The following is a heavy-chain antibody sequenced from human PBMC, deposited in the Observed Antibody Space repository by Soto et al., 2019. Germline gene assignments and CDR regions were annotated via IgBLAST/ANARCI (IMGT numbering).Heavy chain of an antibody. V-gene: IGHV1-8*01. CDR3: ATIGALGYCSGGSCPPEVYYFDY. D-gene: IGHD2-15*01. CDR2: MNPNSGNT. CDR1: GYTFTSYD. J-gene: IGHJ4*02. Sequence: ASVKVSCKASGYTFTSYDINWVRQATGQGLEWMGWMNPNSGNTGYAQKFQGRVTMTRNTSISTAYMELSSLRSEDTAVYYCATIGALGYCSGGSCPPEVYYFDYWGQGTLVTVSS.